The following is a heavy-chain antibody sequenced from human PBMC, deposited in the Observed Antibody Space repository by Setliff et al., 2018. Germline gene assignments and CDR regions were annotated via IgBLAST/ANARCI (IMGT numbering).Heavy chain of an antibody. CDR1: GFTFKTYS. CDR2: ISGYSGNT. J-gene: IGHJ4*02. D-gene: IGHD5-18*01. CDR3: ATFRGYTYGYDY. Sequence: ASVKVSCKASGFTFKTYSFSWIRQAPGQGLEWVGWISGYSGNTIYAQNFQGRVTMTTDASTNTAYMELRSLGSDDTAVYYCATFRGYTYGYDYWGQGTLVTVSS. V-gene: IGHV1-18*01.